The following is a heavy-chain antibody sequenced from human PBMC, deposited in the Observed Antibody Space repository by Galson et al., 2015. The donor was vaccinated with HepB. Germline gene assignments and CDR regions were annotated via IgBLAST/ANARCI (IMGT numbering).Heavy chain of an antibody. D-gene: IGHD2-2*01. CDR1: GFTFSSYA. V-gene: IGHV3-30-3*01. J-gene: IGHJ4*02. CDR2: ISYDGSNK. CDR3: ARVRYCSSTSCYAGFDY. Sequence: SLRLSCAASGFTFSSYAMHWVRQAPGKGLEWVAVISYDGSNKYYADSVKGRFTISRDNSKNTLYLQMNSLRAEDTAVYYCARVRYCSSTSCYAGFDYWGQGTLVTVSS.